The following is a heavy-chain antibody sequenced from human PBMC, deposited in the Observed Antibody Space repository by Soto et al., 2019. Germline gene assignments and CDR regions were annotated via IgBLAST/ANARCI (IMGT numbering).Heavy chain of an antibody. CDR1: GGTFSSYA. V-gene: IGHV1-69*13. J-gene: IGHJ4*02. CDR2: IIPIFGTA. CDR3: ARDVNGYSYGYNDY. Sequence: GASVKVSCKASGGTFSSYAISWVRQAPGQGLEWMGGIIPIFGTANYAQKFQGRVTITADESTSTAYMELRSLRSDDTAVYYCARDVNGYSYGYNDYWGQGTLVTVSS. D-gene: IGHD5-18*01.